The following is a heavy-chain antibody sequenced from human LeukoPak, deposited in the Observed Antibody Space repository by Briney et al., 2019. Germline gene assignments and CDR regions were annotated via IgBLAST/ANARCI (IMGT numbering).Heavy chain of an antibody. J-gene: IGHJ4*02. Sequence: GGSLRLSCAASGFTFSSYAMSWVRQAPGKGLEWVSHISISGETKTYAESVKGRFTISRDNAKNLLYLQMNSLRAEDTAVYYCARDQRGTRLDWGQGTLVTASS. CDR2: ISISGETK. D-gene: IGHD1-1*01. V-gene: IGHV3-48*03. CDR3: ARDQRGTRLD. CDR1: GFTFSSYA.